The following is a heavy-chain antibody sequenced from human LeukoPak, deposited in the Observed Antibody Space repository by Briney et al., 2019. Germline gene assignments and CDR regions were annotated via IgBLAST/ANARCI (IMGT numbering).Heavy chain of an antibody. Sequence: ETLSLTCTVSGGSVSSGSYYWSWVRQAPGKGLEWVSVMYTGGSTYYADTVKGRFTISRDNSKNTLYLQMNSLRAEDTALYYCARAPFYYDSSGYPYFDGWGQGTLVTVSS. D-gene: IGHD3-22*01. V-gene: IGHV3-53*01. CDR2: MYTGGST. CDR1: GGSVSSGSYY. J-gene: IGHJ4*02. CDR3: ARAPFYYDSSGYPYFDG.